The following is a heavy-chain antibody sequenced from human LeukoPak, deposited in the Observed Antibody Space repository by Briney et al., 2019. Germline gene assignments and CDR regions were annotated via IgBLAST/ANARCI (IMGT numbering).Heavy chain of an antibody. V-gene: IGHV3-23*01. D-gene: IGHD6-19*01. J-gene: IGHJ4*02. CDR2: ISDPHSGSQT. CDR1: GFTFSSYT. CDR3: ARGHSTGYCTDS. Sequence: GGSLRLSCAASGFTFSSYTMNWVRQALGQGLEWVSTISDPHSGSQTHYADSVKGRFTISRDNAKNTLYLQMNSLRAEDTAVFYCARGHSTGYCTDSWGQGTLVTVSS.